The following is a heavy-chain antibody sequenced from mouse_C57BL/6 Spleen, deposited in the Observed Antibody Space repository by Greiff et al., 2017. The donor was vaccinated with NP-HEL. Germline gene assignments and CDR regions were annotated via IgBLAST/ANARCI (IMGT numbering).Heavy chain of an antibody. D-gene: IGHD2-4*01. Sequence: QVQLQQPGAELVMPGASVKLSCKASGYTFTSYWMHWVKQRPGQGLEWIGEIDPSDSYTNYNQKFKGKSTLTVDKSSSTAYMQLSSLTSEDSAVYYCARNYYDYDDAMDYWGQGASVTVSS. V-gene: IGHV1-69*01. CDR3: ARNYYDYDDAMDY. CDR1: GYTFTSYW. J-gene: IGHJ4*01. CDR2: IDPSDSYT.